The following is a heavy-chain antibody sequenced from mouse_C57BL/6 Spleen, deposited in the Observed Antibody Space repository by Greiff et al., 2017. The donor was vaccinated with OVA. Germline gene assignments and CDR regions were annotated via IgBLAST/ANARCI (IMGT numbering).Heavy chain of an antibody. D-gene: IGHD2-13*01. CDR2: INPNNGGT. V-gene: IGHV1-22*01. Sequence: EVQLQQSGPELVKPGASVKMSCKASGYTFTDYNMHWVKQSHGKSLEWLGYINPNNGGTIYNPQFKVTATLTVNKSASTAYMELRSLTSEDSAVYDCERKGLLLSMDYWGQGTSVTVSS. CDR1: GYTFTDYN. J-gene: IGHJ4*01. CDR3: ERKGLLLSMDY.